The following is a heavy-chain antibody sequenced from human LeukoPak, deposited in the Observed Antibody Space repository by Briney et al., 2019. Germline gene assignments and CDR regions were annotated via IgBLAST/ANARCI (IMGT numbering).Heavy chain of an antibody. D-gene: IGHD2-2*01. J-gene: IGHJ3*01. CDR3: ARADCSSTSCYAWRDAFDS. CDR2: IYYSGST. Sequence: SETLSLTCTVSGDSISSYYWSWIRQPPGKGLEWIGYIYYSGSTNYNPSLNSRVTISVETSKNQFSLKLSSVTAADTAVYYCARADCSSTSCYAWRDAFDSGAKGQWSPSLQ. V-gene: IGHV4-59*01. CDR1: GDSISSYY.